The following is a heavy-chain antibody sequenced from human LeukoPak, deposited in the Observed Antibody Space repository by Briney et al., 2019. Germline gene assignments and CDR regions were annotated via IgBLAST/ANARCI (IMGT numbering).Heavy chain of an antibody. D-gene: IGHD2-2*01. V-gene: IGHV3-23*01. Sequence: GGSLRLSCAASGFTFSSYAMSWVRQAPGKGLEWVSAISGSGGSTYYEDSVKGRFTISRDNSKNTLYLQMNSLRAEDTAVYYCAKVSVPAAIARTTWFDPWGQGTLVTVSS. CDR2: ISGSGGST. J-gene: IGHJ5*02. CDR3: AKVSVPAAIARTTWFDP. CDR1: GFTFSSYA.